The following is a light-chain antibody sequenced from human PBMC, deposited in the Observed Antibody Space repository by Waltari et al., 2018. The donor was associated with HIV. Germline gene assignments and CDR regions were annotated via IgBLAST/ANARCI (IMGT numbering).Light chain of an antibody. Sequence: QSALTQPASVSGSPGQSITISCTGTSSDVGGSNYVSWYQHHPGRAPKLMIYEVSNRPSGVSNRFSGSKSGNTASRTISGLQAEDEADYYCSSYTSSSPLFGGGTKLTVL. CDR3: SSYTSSSPL. J-gene: IGLJ2*01. V-gene: IGLV2-14*01. CDR1: SSDVGGSNY. CDR2: EVS.